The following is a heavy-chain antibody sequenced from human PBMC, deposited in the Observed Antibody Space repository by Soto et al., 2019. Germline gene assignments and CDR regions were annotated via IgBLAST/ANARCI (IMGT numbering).Heavy chain of an antibody. Sequence: PSETLSLTCAVSGSSISSSNWWSWVRQPPGKGLEWIGEIYHSGSTNYNPSLKSRVTISVDKSKNQFSLKLSSVTAADTAVYYCARWPEGIVVVPAAIGGAFDIWGQGTMVTVSS. CDR2: IYHSGST. J-gene: IGHJ3*02. V-gene: IGHV4-4*02. CDR3: ARWPEGIVVVPAAIGGAFDI. D-gene: IGHD2-2*02. CDR1: GSSISSSNW.